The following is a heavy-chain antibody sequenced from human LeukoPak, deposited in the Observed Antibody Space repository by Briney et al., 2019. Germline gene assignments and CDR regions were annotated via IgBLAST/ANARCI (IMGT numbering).Heavy chain of an antibody. J-gene: IGHJ4*02. CDR1: GYTFTGYY. CDR2: INPNSGGT. D-gene: IGHD6-19*01. Sequence: ASVKVSCKASGYTFTGYYMHWVRQAPGQGLEWMGWINPNSGGTNYAQEFQGRVTMTRDTSISTAYMELSRLRSDDTAVYYCAREGYSSGLDYWGQGTLVTVSS. CDR3: AREGYSSGLDY. V-gene: IGHV1-2*02.